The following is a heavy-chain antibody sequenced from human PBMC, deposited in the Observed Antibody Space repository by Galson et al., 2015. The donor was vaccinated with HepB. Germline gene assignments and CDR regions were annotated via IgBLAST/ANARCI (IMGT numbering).Heavy chain of an antibody. D-gene: IGHD3-16*01. V-gene: IGHV3-23*01. CDR3: AKDHKGFGPRTPNSFDY. J-gene: IGHJ4*02. CDR1: GFTFSSYA. CDR2: VGGSGANK. Sequence: SLRLSCAASGFTFSSYAMSWVRQAPGKGLEWVSGVGGSGANKYYADSVKGRFTISRDNSKNTVFLEMSSLRADDTAVYYCAKDHKGFGPRTPNSFDYWGQGTLVTVSS.